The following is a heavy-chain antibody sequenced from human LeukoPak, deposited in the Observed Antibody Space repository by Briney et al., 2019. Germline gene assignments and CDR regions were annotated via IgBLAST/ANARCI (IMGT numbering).Heavy chain of an antibody. CDR1: GFTFDDYA. J-gene: IGHJ4*02. D-gene: IGHD3-9*01. V-gene: IGHV3-9*01. CDR2: ISWNSGSI. CDR3: ATSNDYDILWNYFDY. Sequence: GRSLRLSCAASGFTFDDYAMHWVRQAPGKGLEWVSGISWNSGSIGYADSVKGRFTISRDNAKNSLYLQMNSLRAEDTALYYCATSNDYDILWNYFDYWGQGTLVTVSS.